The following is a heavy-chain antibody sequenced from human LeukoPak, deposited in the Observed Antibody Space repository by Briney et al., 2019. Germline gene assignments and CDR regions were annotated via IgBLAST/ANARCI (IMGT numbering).Heavy chain of an antibody. J-gene: IGHJ4*02. CDR3: ARQSRDGDYIAKLFDY. D-gene: IGHD4-17*01. V-gene: IGHV4-59*08. CDR1: GGSLSNYY. Sequence: SETLSLTCTVSGGSLSNYYWSWIRQPPGKGLEWIGYIYYSGSINYNPSLRSRVTISVDMSKNQFSLQLSSVTAADTAVYYCARQSRDGDYIAKLFDYWGQGTLVTVSS. CDR2: IYYSGSI.